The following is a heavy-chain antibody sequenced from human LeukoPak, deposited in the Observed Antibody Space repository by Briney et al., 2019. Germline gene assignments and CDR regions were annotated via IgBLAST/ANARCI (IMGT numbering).Heavy chain of an antibody. J-gene: IGHJ4*02. D-gene: IGHD4-17*01. CDR2: IYTSGST. Sequence: SETLSLTCTVSGGSISSYYWSWIRQPAGKGLEWIGRIYTSGSTNYNPSLKSRVTISVDTSKNQFSLKLSSVTAADTAVYYCARGTMTTVTYYFDYWGQGTLVTVSS. CDR1: GGSISSYY. CDR3: ARGTMTTVTYYFDY. V-gene: IGHV4-4*07.